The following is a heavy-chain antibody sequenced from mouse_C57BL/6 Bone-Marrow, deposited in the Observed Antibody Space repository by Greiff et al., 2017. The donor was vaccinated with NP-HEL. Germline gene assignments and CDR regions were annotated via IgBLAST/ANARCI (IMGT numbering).Heavy chain of an antibody. Sequence: QVQLQQSGAELVRPGTSVKLSCKASGYTFTSYWMHWVKQRPGQGLEWIGVIDPSDSYTNYNQKFKGKATLTVDTSSSTAYMQLSSLTSEDSAVYYCARKVEGNYAMDYWGQGTSVTVSS. CDR1: GYTFTSYW. CDR2: IDPSDSYT. CDR3: ARKVEGNYAMDY. J-gene: IGHJ4*01. V-gene: IGHV1-59*01. D-gene: IGHD1-1*01.